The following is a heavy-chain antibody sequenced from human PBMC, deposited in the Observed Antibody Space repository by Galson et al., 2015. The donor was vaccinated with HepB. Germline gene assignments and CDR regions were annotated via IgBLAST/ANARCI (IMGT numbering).Heavy chain of an antibody. J-gene: IGHJ5*02. CDR2: IYYSGST. D-gene: IGHD3-10*01. V-gene: IGHV4-59*08. CDR1: GGSISGYY. Sequence: ETLSLTCTVSGGSISGYYWSWIRQPPGKGLEWIGYIYYSGSTTYNPSLKSRVTISVDMSKNQFSLKLSSVTAADTAFYYCARHGATSFRGVVITTQWFDPWGQGTLVTVSS. CDR3: ARHGATSFRGVVITTQWFDP.